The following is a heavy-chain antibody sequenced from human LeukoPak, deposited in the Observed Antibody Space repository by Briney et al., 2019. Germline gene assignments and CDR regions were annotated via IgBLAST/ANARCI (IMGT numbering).Heavy chain of an antibody. CDR3: ARETPRRGETRDGYR. Sequence: PGGSLRLSCAASGFIFKRYWMNWVRQVPGKGLECLANIKEDGSETCYADSVKGRFTISRDNPKNLLFLQINSLRVEDTAVYYCARETPRRGETRDGYRWGQGTVVTVSS. D-gene: IGHD5-24*01. J-gene: IGHJ4*02. CDR1: GFIFKRYW. V-gene: IGHV3-7*01. CDR2: IKEDGSET.